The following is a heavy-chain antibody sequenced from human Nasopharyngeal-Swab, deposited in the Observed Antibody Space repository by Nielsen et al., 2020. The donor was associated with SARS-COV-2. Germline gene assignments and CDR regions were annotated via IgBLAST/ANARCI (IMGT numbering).Heavy chain of an antibody. J-gene: IGHJ4*02. V-gene: IGHV4-34*01. CDR2: INHSGTT. CDR3: ARRGGITIFGVDY. D-gene: IGHD3-3*01. CDR1: GGSFSDHY. Sequence: SETLSLTCAVYGGSFSDHYWTWIRQPPGKGLEWIGEINHSGTTNCNPSLESRLTISVDTSKSQFSLKLSSVTAADTAVYYCARRGGITIFGVDYWGQGTLVSVSS.